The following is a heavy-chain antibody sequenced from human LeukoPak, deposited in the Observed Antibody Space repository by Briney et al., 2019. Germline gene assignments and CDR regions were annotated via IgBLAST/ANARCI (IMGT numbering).Heavy chain of an antibody. CDR2: ISSSGSTI. CDR3: AIIVWGAVSGGDYMDV. Sequence: MPGRSLRLSCAASGFTFSDYYMSWIRQAPGKGLEWVSYISSSGSTIYYADSVKGRFTISRDNAKNSLYLQMNSLRAEDTAVYYCAIIVWGAVSGGDYMDVWGKGTTVTVSS. CDR1: GFTFSDYY. D-gene: IGHD3-16*01. V-gene: IGHV3-11*01. J-gene: IGHJ6*03.